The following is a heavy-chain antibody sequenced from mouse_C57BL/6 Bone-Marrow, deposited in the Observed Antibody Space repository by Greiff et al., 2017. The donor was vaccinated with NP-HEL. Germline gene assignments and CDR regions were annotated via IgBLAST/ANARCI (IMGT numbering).Heavy chain of an antibody. CDR1: GFNIKNTY. CDR2: IDPANGNT. CDR3: ASYSSYGFAY. J-gene: IGHJ3*01. V-gene: IGHV14-3*01. Sequence: VQLQQSVAELVRPGASVKLSCTASGFNIKNTYMPWVKQRPEQGLEWIGRIDPANGNTKYDPKFQGKPTITADTSSNTAYLQLSSLTSEDTAIYYCASYSSYGFAYGGQGTLVTVSA. D-gene: IGHD2-5*01.